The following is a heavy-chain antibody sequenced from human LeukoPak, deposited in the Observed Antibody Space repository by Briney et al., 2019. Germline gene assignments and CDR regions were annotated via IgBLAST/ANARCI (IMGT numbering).Heavy chain of an antibody. Sequence: LDALSLTCAVSGYSISSSNWWGWIRQPPGKGLEWIRYIYYSGSTYYNPSLKSRVTMSVDTSKNQFFLKVSAGAAVDTAYYYWPRHSSSGWYAVVTWGQGTLVTVSS. CDR1: GYSISSSNW. CDR3: PRHSSSGWYAVVT. V-gene: IGHV4-28*01. J-gene: IGHJ5*02. CDR2: IYYSGST. D-gene: IGHD6-19*01.